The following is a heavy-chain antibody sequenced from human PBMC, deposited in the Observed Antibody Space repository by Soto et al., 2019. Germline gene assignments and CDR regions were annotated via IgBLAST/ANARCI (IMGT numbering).Heavy chain of an antibody. CDR1: GFSLSTRDVG. J-gene: IGHJ4*02. D-gene: IGHD5-12*01. V-gene: IGHV2-5*02. CDR3: AHRPYHSDYAGTFTY. Sequence: SGPTLVNPTQTLTLTCTFSGFSLSTRDVGVGWIRQPPGEALEWLGVVYWDDSKTYSPSLESRLTITKDTSKNQVVLRMTKMDPVDTAAFYCAHRPYHSDYAGTFTYWGQGTLVTVSS. CDR2: VYWDDSK.